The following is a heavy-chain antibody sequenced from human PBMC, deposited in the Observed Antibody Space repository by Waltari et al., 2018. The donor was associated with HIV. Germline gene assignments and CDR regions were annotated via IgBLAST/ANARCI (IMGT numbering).Heavy chain of an antibody. CDR3: GRDLKSHYADH. CDR1: GFTFSNHG. D-gene: IGHD4-4*01. Sequence: QVQLVESGGGVVQPGTSLRLSCVTSGFTFSNHGIYWVRQAPGKGLEWGAVIFDDGSKKFYEESVKGRFTISRDDSKNTVFLQMSSLRVEDTAVYYCGRDLKSHYADHWGQGTQVTVSS. CDR2: IFDDGSKK. J-gene: IGHJ4*02. V-gene: IGHV3-30*19.